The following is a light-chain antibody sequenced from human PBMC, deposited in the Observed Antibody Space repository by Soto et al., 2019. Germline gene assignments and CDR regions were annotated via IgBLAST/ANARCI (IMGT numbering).Light chain of an antibody. V-gene: IGKV3-15*01. CDR3: QHYNNWPPWT. CDR1: LSVRSN. Sequence: EIVMTQSPATLSVSPGERATFSCRASLSVRSNFAWYQQKPRQAPRLLIYGASIRATGIPARFSGSGAGTEFTLTISSLQSEDFAVYYCQHYNNWPPWTFGQGTKVDIK. CDR2: GAS. J-gene: IGKJ1*01.